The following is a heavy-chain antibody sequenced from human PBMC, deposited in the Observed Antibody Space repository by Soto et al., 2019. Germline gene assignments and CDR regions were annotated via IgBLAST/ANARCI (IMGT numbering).Heavy chain of an antibody. V-gene: IGHV3-23*01. CDR3: AKATGYDFWSGYYYYGMDV. D-gene: IGHD3-3*01. CDR2: ISGSGGST. Sequence: EVQLLESGGGLVQPGGSLRLSCAASGFIFSSYAMSWVRQAPGKGLEWVSAISGSGGSTYYADSVKGRFTISRDNSKNTLYLQMNSLRAEDTAVYYCAKATGYDFWSGYYYYGMDVWGQGTTVTVSS. CDR1: GFIFSSYA. J-gene: IGHJ6*02.